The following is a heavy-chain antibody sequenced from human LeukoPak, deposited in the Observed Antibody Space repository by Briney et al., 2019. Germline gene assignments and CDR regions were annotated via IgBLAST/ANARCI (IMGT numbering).Heavy chain of an antibody. CDR2: IIPILGIA. CDR1: GGTFSSYA. J-gene: IGHJ6*02. CDR3: AKDTAMDHYYYYGMDV. D-gene: IGHD5-18*01. Sequence: ASVKVSWKASGGTFSSYAISWVRQAPGQGLEWMGRIIPILGIANYAQKFQGRVTITADKSTSTAYMELSSLRSEDTAVYYCAKDTAMDHYYYYGMDVWGQGTTATVSS. V-gene: IGHV1-69*04.